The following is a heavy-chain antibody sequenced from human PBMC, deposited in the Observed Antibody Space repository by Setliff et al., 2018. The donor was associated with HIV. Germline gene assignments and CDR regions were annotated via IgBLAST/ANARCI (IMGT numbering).Heavy chain of an antibody. D-gene: IGHD6-19*01. Sequence: ASVKVSCKASGGPFTSAFNWVRQVPGQGLEWMGVINTSGGSAGYAEKFRGRVTMTRDTSTSTAYMDLRNLRSEDTAVYYCARNQGDSSGWYAGDYWGHGTLVTVSS. V-gene: IGHV1-46*01. CDR1: GGPFTSA. J-gene: IGHJ4*01. CDR2: INTSGGSA. CDR3: ARNQGDSSGWYAGDY.